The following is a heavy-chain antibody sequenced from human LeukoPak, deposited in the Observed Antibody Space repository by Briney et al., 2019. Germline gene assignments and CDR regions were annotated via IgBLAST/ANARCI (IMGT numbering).Heavy chain of an antibody. CDR1: GCTFTXYG. V-gene: IGHV1-18*01. CDR2: ISAYNGNT. J-gene: IGHJ4*02. CDR3: ARGTSASGSYYFDY. D-gene: IGHD1-26*01. Sequence: KXSCXASGCTFTXYGXSWVRQAPGQGLEWXXWISAYNGNTNYAQKLQGRVTMTTDTSTSTAYMELRSLRSDDTAVYYCARGTSASGSYYFDYWGQGTLVTVSS.